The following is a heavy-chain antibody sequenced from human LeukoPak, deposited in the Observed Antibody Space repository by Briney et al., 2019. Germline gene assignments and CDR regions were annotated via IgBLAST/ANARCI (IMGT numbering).Heavy chain of an antibody. V-gene: IGHV3-30*04. J-gene: IGHJ4*02. CDR1: GFTFSSYA. D-gene: IGHD3-9*01. CDR2: ISYDGSNK. Sequence: GGSLRLSCAASGFTFSSYAMHWVRQAPGKGLEWVAVISYDGSNKYYADSVKGRFTISRDNSKNSLYLQMNSLRTEDTALYYCAKDIAYFDWLLQFDYWGQGTLVTVSS. CDR3: AKDIAYFDWLLQFDY.